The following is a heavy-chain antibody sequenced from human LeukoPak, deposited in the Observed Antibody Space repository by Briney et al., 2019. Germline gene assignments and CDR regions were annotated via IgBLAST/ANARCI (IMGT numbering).Heavy chain of an antibody. V-gene: IGHV3-21*01. Sequence: GGSRRLSCAASGFTFSSYTMNWVRQAPGKGLEWVSSISSSSSYIYYADSVKGRFTISRDNAKNSLYLQMNTLRAEDTAVYYCARGSDTAMVLFYYFDYWGQGTLVTVSS. J-gene: IGHJ4*02. D-gene: IGHD5-18*01. CDR2: ISSSSSYI. CDR1: GFTFSSYT. CDR3: ARGSDTAMVLFYYFDY.